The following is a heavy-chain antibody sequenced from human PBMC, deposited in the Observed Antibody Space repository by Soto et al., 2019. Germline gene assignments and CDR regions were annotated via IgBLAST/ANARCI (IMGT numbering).Heavy chain of an antibody. CDR2: TRNKANSYTT. J-gene: IGHJ5*01. CDR3: ARVVIGGWYDC. V-gene: IGHV3-72*01. Sequence: EVQLVESGGGLVQPGGSLRLSCAASGFTFSDHYMDWVRQAPGKGLEWVGRTRNKANSYTTEYAASVKGRFTISRDDSKTSLYLQMNSLKTEDTAVYYCARVVIGGWYDCWGQGTLVTVSS. CDR1: GFTFSDHY. D-gene: IGHD3-16*02.